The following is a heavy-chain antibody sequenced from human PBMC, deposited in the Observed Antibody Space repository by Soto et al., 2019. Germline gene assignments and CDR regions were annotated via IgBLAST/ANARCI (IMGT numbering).Heavy chain of an antibody. CDR3: ARDNGGY. CDR2: ISSDGRKE. D-gene: IGHD2-8*01. V-gene: IGHV3-30*04. CDR1: GFSFRTYA. J-gene: IGHJ4*02. Sequence: GGSLRLSCAASGFSFRTYAMHWVRQAPGKGLEWVAVISSDGRKEFYVDSVKGRFTISRDNSKNTLYLQMNSPRADDTAMYYCARDNGGYWGQGTLVTVSS.